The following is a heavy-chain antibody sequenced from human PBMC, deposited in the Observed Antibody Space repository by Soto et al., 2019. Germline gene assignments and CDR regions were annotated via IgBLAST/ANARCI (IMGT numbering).Heavy chain of an antibody. CDR1: GFTFSSYS. V-gene: IGHV3-21*01. CDR2: ISSSSSYI. CDR3: ARGLYYYDSSGYYGN. D-gene: IGHD3-22*01. Sequence: PGGSLRLSCAASGFTFSSYSMNWVRQAPGKGLEWVSSISSSSSYIYYADSVKGRFTISRDNAKNSLYLQMNSLRAEDTAVYYYARGLYYYDSSGYYGNWGQGTLVTVSS. J-gene: IGHJ4*02.